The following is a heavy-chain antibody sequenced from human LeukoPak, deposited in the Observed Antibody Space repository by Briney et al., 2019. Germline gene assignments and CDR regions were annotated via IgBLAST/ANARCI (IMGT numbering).Heavy chain of an antibody. Sequence: ASVKVSCKASGYTFTGYYTHWVRQAPGQGLEWMGWINPNSGGTNYAQKFQGRVTMTRDMSISTAYMELSRLRSDDTAVYYCARTIYSSSADYFDYWGQGTLVTVSS. CDR1: GYTFTGYY. J-gene: IGHJ4*02. D-gene: IGHD6-6*01. V-gene: IGHV1-2*02. CDR3: ARTIYSSSADYFDY. CDR2: INPNSGGT.